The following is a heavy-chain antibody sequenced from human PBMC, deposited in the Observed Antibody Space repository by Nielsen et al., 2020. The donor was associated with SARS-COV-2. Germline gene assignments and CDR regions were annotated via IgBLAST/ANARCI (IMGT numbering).Heavy chain of an antibody. V-gene: IGHV1-18*04. CDR3: ARAVGSAFYYYYMDV. CDR2: VGAYNANT. Sequence: ASVKVSCKASGYTFNNNGFSWVRQAPGQGLEWVGWVGAYNANTNYAQKLQGRVTMTTDTSTSTAYMELRSLRSDDTAVYYCARAVGSAFYYYYMDVWGQGTAVTVSS. J-gene: IGHJ6*03. D-gene: IGHD2-15*01. CDR1: GYTFNNNG.